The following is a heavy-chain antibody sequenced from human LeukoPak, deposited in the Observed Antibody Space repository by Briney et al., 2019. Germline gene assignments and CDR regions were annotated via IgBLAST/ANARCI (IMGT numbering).Heavy chain of an antibody. D-gene: IGHD6-13*01. J-gene: IGHJ4*02. CDR3: ASTPHDSSWYISAARDY. V-gene: IGHV4-4*02. CDR2: IYHSGST. Sequence: SETLSLTCAVSGGSISSSNWWSWVRQPPGKGLEWIGEIYHSGSTNYNPSLKSRVTISVDKSKNQFSLKLSSVTAADTAVYYCASTPHDSSWYISAARDYWGQGTLVTVSS. CDR1: GGSISSSNW.